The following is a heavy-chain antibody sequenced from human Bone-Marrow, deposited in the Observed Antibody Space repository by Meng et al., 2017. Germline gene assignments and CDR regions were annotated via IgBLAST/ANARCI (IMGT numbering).Heavy chain of an antibody. CDR2: IKQEGSEK. CDR1: GFTFTSYW. CDR3: ARAKVRLYYFDY. Sequence: GGSLRLSFAASGFTFTSYWMSWVRQAPGKGLEWVANIKQEGSEKYYVDSVKGRFTISRNNAKNSLYLQMKSLRAEDEAVYYCARAKVRLYYFDYWGQGTLVTVSS. J-gene: IGHJ4*02. V-gene: IGHV3-7*01.